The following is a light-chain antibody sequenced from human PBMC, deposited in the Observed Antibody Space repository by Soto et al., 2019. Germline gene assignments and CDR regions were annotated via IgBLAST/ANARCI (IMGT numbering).Light chain of an antibody. CDR3: CSYAGSYTFV. Sequence: QSALTQPRSVSGSPGQSVTLSCTGTSIDVGGYNYVSWYQQHPGKAPKLIIYDVITRPSGVPDRFSGSKSGNTASLTLSWLQAEDEADYYCCSYAGSYTFVFGTGTKLTVL. V-gene: IGLV2-11*01. CDR2: DVI. J-gene: IGLJ1*01. CDR1: SIDVGGYNY.